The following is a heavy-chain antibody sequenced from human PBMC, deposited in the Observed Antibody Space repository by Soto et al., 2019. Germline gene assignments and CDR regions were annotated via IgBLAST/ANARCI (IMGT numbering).Heavy chain of an antibody. Sequence: QVQRMESGGGVVQPGRSLRLSCAASGFTFSSYAMHWVRQAPGKGLEWVAVISYDGSNKYYADSVKGRFTISRDNSKNTLYLQMNSLRAEDTAVYYCAREEMACRSTSCYAGEVVYWGQRTLVTVSS. V-gene: IGHV3-30-3*01. D-gene: IGHD2-2*01. CDR2: ISYDGSNK. CDR1: GFTFSSYA. CDR3: AREEMACRSTSCYAGEVVY. J-gene: IGHJ4*02.